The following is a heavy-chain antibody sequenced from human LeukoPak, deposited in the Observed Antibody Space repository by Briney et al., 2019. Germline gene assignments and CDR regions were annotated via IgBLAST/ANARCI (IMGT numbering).Heavy chain of an antibody. CDR3: ASPLYGSGSYDDY. J-gene: IGHJ4*02. CDR2: IYHSGST. CDR1: GGSISSSNW. V-gene: IGHV4-4*02. D-gene: IGHD3-10*01. Sequence: SETLSLTCAVSGGSISSSNWWSWVRQPPGKGLEWIGEIYHSGSTNYNPSLKSRVTISVDKSKNQFSLKLSSVTAADTAVYYCASPLYGSGSYDDYWGQGTLVTVSS.